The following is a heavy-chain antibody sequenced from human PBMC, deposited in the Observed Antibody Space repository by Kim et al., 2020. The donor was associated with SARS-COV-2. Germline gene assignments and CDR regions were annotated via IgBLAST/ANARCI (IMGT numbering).Heavy chain of an antibody. D-gene: IGHD3-22*01. CDR3: ASGGGADYYDSSGYSDY. V-gene: IGHV7-4-1*02. Sequence: ASVKVSCKASGYTFTSYAMNWVRQAPGQGLEWMGWINTNTGNPTYAQGFTGRFVFSLDTSVSTAYLQISSLKAEDTAVYYCASGGGADYYDSSGYSDYWGQGTLVTVSS. CDR2: INTNTGNP. CDR1: GYTFTSYA. J-gene: IGHJ4*02.